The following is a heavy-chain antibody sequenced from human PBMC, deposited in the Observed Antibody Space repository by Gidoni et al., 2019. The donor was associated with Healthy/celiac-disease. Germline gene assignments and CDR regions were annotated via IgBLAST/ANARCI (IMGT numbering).Heavy chain of an antibody. CDR3: ARLRYHAV. V-gene: IGHV3-33*01. Sequence: QVQLVESGGGVVQPGRSLRLSCSASGFTFSSYGMHWVRQAPGKGLEWLAVIWYDGSNKYYADSVKGRFTISRDNSKNTLYLQMNSLRAEDTAVYYCARLRYHAVWGKGTTVTVSS. CDR1: GFTFSSYG. J-gene: IGHJ6*04. CDR2: IWYDGSNK. D-gene: IGHD2-2*01.